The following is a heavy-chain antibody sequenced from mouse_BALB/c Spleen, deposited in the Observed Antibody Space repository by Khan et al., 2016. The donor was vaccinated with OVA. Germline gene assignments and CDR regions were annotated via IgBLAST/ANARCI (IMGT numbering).Heavy chain of an antibody. J-gene: IGHJ3*01. CDR3: AREGAYYRSDGWFAY. D-gene: IGHD2-14*01. CDR2: IIPTNDYT. V-gene: IGHV1-4*01. Sequence: VQLQESGAELARPGASVKMSCKASGYTFTTYTIHWVKQRPGQGLEWIGYIIPTNDYTNYNQKFKDRATLTADKSSRTVYMQLSSLTSEDSALYYCAREGAYYRSDGWFAYWGQGTLVTVSA. CDR1: GYTFTTYT.